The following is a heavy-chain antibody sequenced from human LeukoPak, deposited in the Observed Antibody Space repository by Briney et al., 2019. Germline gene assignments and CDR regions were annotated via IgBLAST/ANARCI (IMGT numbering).Heavy chain of an antibody. Sequence: GGSLRLSCAASGFTFSSYSMNWVRQAPGKGLEWVSSISGSSSYIYYADSVKGRFTISRHNAKNSLYLQMNSLRAEDTAVYYCARGCSGSCYVCGNYYYMDVWGKGTTVTVSS. V-gene: IGHV3-21*01. CDR1: GFTFSSYS. CDR3: ARGCSGSCYVCGNYYYMDV. D-gene: IGHD1-26*01. CDR2: ISGSSSYI. J-gene: IGHJ6*03.